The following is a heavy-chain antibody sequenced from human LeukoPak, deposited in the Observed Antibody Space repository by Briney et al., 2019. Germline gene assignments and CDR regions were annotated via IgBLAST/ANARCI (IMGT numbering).Heavy chain of an antibody. D-gene: IGHD2-2*01. J-gene: IGHJ5*02. CDR3: ARDPGDDIAVSGDP. CDR1: GYAFTNYA. Sequence: ASVKVSCKASGYAFTNYAINWVRQAPGQGLEWTGWINTNTGNPTYAQGFTGRFVFSLDTSVSTTYLQISSLKAEDTAVYYCARDPGDDIAVSGDPWGQGTLVSVSS. V-gene: IGHV7-4-1*02. CDR2: INTNTGNP.